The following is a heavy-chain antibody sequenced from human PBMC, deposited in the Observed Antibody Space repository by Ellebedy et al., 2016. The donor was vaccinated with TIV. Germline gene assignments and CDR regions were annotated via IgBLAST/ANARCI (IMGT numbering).Heavy chain of an antibody. CDR2: ISGSGGST. CDR1: GFTFSSYA. D-gene: IGHD4-17*01. Sequence: GESLKISXAASGFTFSSYAMSWVRQAPGKGLEWVSAISGSGGSTYYADSVKGRFTISRDNSKNTLYLQMNSLRAEDTAVYYCATFHSLYGDYGNYFDYWGQGTLVTVSS. J-gene: IGHJ4*02. V-gene: IGHV3-23*01. CDR3: ATFHSLYGDYGNYFDY.